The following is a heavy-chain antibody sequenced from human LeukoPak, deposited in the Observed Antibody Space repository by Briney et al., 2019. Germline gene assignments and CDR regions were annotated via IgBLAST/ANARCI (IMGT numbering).Heavy chain of an antibody. Sequence: GGSLRLSCAASGFTFSSYDMHWVRQATGKGLEWVSAIGTAGDTYYPGSVKGRFTISRENAKNSLYLQMNSLRAGDTAVYYCVRGYCSGGSCYFSGPDAFDIWGQGTMVTVSS. J-gene: IGHJ3*02. CDR1: GFTFSSYD. V-gene: IGHV3-13*01. CDR2: IGTAGDT. D-gene: IGHD2-15*01. CDR3: VRGYCSGGSCYFSGPDAFDI.